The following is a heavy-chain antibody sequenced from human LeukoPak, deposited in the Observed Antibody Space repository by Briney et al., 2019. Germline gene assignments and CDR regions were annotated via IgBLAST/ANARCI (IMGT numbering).Heavy chain of an antibody. D-gene: IGHD3-22*01. CDR3: ARGGYYDSSGYYDY. V-gene: IGHV3-7*02. CDR2: IKEDGSEK. CDR1: GFTFSNHW. J-gene: IGHJ4*02. Sequence: GGSLRLSCAASGFTFSNHWMTWVRQAPGKGLEWVANIKEDGSEKYYVDSVKGRFTISRDNAKNSLYLQMNSLRDDDTAVYYCARGGYYDSSGYYDYWGQGTLVTVSS.